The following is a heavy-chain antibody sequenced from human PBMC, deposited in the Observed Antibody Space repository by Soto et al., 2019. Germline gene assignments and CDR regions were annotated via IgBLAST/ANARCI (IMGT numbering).Heavy chain of an antibody. CDR2: ISAGGGST. CDR1: GFTFNSYA. Sequence: GGALRLSCAASGFTFNSYAMTWVRQAPGKGLWWVSAISAGGGSTYYADSVKGRFTISRDNSKNTLYLQMNSRRAEDTALYYCAKGTANDPRVYDYWGQGTLVTVSS. CDR3: AKGTANDPRVYDY. V-gene: IGHV3-23*01. J-gene: IGHJ4*02. D-gene: IGHD1-1*01.